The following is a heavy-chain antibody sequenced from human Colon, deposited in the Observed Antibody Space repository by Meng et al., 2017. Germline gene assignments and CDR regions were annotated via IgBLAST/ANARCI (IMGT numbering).Heavy chain of an antibody. V-gene: IGHV4-61*03. J-gene: IGHJ4*02. CDR1: GGSVSCTSNC. CDR3: AGGRGSYSSIDF. CDR2: VYYTGSA. D-gene: IGHD1-26*01. Sequence: LRQTWAPRLEVPSSALSLSCPSAGGSVSCTSNCWSWVRQHAGKGLAWIGYVYYTGSANYNPSLKSRVTISEDTSKNHLSLSLTSVTAADTAVCYCAGGRGSYSSIDFWGQGTLVTVSS.